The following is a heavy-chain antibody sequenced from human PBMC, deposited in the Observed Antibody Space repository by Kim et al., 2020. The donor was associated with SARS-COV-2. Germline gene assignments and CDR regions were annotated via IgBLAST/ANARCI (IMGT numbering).Heavy chain of an antibody. J-gene: IGHJ4*02. CDR3: ARGASKGPLDY. CDR1: GGSFSSFS. Sequence: SVKVSCKASGGSFSSFSFSWVRQAPGQGLEWMGRVIPLVGIVNYAQKFQARVTVTADKSTNTVYMDLSSLRSDDTAVYYCARGASKGPLDYWGQGTLVT. V-gene: IGHV1-69*02. D-gene: IGHD1-26*01. CDR2: VIPLVGIV.